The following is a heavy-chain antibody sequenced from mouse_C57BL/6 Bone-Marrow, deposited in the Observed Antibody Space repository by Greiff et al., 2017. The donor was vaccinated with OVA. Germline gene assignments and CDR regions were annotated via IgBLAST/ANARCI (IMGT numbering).Heavy chain of an antibody. CDR1: GFTFSDFY. Sequence: EVTLVESGGGLVQSGRSLRLSCATSGFTFSDFYMEWVRQAPGKGLEWIAASRNKANDYTTEYSASVKGRFIVSRDTSQSILYLQMNALRAEDTAIYYCARGDDYAAMDYWGQGTSVTVSS. CDR3: ARGDDYAAMDY. CDR2: SRNKANDYTT. J-gene: IGHJ4*01. V-gene: IGHV7-1*01.